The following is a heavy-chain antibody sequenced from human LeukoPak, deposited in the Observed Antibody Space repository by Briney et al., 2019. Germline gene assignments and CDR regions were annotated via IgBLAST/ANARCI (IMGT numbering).Heavy chain of an antibody. CDR1: GGSISSYY. CDR2: IYYSGST. Sequence: SETLSLTCTVSGGSISSYYWSWIRQPPGKGLEWIGYIYYSGSTSYNPSLKSRVTISVDTSKSQFSLKLTSVTAADTAVYYCATGQQQLPIIDYWGQGTLVTVSS. V-gene: IGHV4-59*12. CDR3: ATGQQQLPIIDY. J-gene: IGHJ4*02. D-gene: IGHD6-13*01.